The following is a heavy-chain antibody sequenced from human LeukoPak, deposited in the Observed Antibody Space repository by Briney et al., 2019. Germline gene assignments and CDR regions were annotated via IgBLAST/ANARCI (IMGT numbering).Heavy chain of an antibody. CDR1: GYTFTSYG. CDR3: AREPYNWNYYYYYYYMDV. V-gene: IGHV1-18*01. Sequence: GASVKVSCKASGYTFTSYGISWVRQAPGQGLEWMGWISAYNGNTNYAQKLQGRVTMTTDTSTSTAYMELRSLRSDDTAVYYCAREPYNWNYYYYYYYMDVWGKGTTVTVSS. J-gene: IGHJ6*03. CDR2: ISAYNGNT. D-gene: IGHD1-7*01.